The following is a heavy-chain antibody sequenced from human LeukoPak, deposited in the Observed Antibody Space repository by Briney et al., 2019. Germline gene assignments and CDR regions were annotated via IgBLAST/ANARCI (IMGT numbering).Heavy chain of an antibody. CDR3: ASVSNYDSSGYYHHPYYFDY. J-gene: IGHJ4*02. CDR1: GGSISGSSYY. Sequence: SETLSLTCTVSGGSISGSSYYWGWIRQPPGKGLEWIGSIYYSGSTYYNPSLKGRVTISVDKSKNQFSLKLSSVTAADTAVYYCASVSNYDSSGYYHHPYYFDYWGQGTLVTVSS. V-gene: IGHV4-39*07. D-gene: IGHD3-22*01. CDR2: IYYSGST.